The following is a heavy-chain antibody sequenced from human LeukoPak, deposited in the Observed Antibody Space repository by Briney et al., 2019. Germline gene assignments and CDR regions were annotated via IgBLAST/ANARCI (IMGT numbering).Heavy chain of an antibody. CDR2: IYYSGST. CDR3: ARVASGWGFDY. CDR1: GGSNSSSSYY. D-gene: IGHD6-19*01. Sequence: TSETLSLTCTVSGGSNSSSSYYWGWIRQPPGKGLEGIGSIYYSGSTYYNPSLKSRVTISVDTSKNQFSLKLSSVTAADTAVYYCARVASGWGFDYWGQGTLVTVSS. J-gene: IGHJ4*02. V-gene: IGHV4-39*07.